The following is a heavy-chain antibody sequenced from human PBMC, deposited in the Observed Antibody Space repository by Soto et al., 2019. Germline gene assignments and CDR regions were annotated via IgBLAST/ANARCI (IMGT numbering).Heavy chain of an antibody. J-gene: IGHJ3*02. D-gene: IGHD3-16*01. Sequence: QLQESGPGLVEPSGTLSLTCAVSRGSMSSSDWWCWVRQAPGKGLEWIGETYHSGNTNYNPPLKSRVTLSVDNSKNQFSLTLTSVTAADTGVYYCATWGSTAFDIWGQGTMVTVSS. V-gene: IGHV4-4*02. CDR2: TYHSGNT. CDR1: RGSMSSSDW. CDR3: ATWGSTAFDI.